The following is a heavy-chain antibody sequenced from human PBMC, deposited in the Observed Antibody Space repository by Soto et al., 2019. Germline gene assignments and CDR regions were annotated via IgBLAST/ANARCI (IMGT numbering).Heavy chain of an antibody. CDR2: IYYSGSA. Sequence: SETLSLTCSVSGGSISSVSYYWCWIRHPPGKGLEWIGSIYYSGSAYYSPSLKSRVTMSVDTSKNQLSLKLRSVTAADTAVYYCARRPYYYDSPGPPRWGQGMLVTVSS. J-gene: IGHJ4*02. V-gene: IGHV4-39*01. CDR3: ARRPYYYDSPGPPR. CDR1: GGSISSVSYY. D-gene: IGHD3-9*01.